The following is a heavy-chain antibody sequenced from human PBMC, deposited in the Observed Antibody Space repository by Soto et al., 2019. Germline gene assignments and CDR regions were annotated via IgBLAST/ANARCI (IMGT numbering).Heavy chain of an antibody. CDR3: ARGGLITSFGY. D-gene: IGHD2-2*01. Sequence: PSETLSLTCAVYGGSFSGYYWSWIRQPPGKGLEWIGEINHSGSTNYNPSLKSRVTISVDTSKNQFSLKLSSVTAADTAVYYRARGGLITSFGYWGQGTLVTVSS. CDR2: INHSGST. J-gene: IGHJ4*02. CDR1: GGSFSGYY. V-gene: IGHV4-34*01.